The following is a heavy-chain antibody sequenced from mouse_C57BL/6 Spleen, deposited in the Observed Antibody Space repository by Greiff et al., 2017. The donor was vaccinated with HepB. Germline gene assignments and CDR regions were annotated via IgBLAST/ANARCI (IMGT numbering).Heavy chain of an antibody. CDR2: ISSGGDYI. Sequence: EVKLMESGEGLVKPGGSLKLSCAASGFTFSSYAMSWVRQTPEKRLGWVAYISSGGDYIYYADTVKGRFTISRDNARNTLYLQMSSLKSEDTAMYYCTRGTGTSDFYYWGQGTTLTVSS. CDR1: GFTFSSYA. V-gene: IGHV5-9-1*02. CDR3: TRGTGTSDFYY. J-gene: IGHJ2*01. D-gene: IGHD4-1*01.